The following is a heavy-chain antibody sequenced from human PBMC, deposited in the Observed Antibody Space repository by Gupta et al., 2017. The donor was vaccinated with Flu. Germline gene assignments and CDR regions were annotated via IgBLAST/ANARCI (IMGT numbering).Heavy chain of an antibody. CDR1: VFSFNTYW. V-gene: IGHV3-7*03. J-gene: IGHJ1*01. Sequence: RRYGTSSVFSFNTYWISWVRQAPGKGLEWVANIKEYGGVKTYLDSVKGRFTISRHNAKKSLYLQMNRLRVDDTAVYYCPSDDGWLRHKHWRQGTL. CDR3: PSDDGWLRHKH. D-gene: IGHD5-18*01. CDR2: IKEYGGVK.